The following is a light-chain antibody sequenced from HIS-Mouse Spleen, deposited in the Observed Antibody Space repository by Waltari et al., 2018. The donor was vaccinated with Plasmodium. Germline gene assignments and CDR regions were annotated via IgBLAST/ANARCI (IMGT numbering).Light chain of an antibody. J-gene: IGKJ1*01. V-gene: IGKV3-15*01. CDR1: RSGSSN. CDR2: GAS. CDR3: QQYNNWPRGT. Sequence: EIVMTKSPATLSVSPGERATISCRASRSGSSNLAWYQQKPGQAPMLLIYGASTRATGIPARFSGSGSGTEFTLTISSMQSEDFAVYYCQQYNNWPRGTFGQGTKVEIK.